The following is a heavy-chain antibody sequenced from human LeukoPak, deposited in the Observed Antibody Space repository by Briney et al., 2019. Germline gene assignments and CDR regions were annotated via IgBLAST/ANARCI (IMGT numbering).Heavy chain of an antibody. V-gene: IGHV4-34*01. J-gene: IGHJ4*02. Sequence: IPSETLSLTCAVYGGSFSGYYWSWIRQPPGKGLEWIGEINHSGSTNYNPSLKSRVTISLDTSKNQFSLKLSSVTAADTAVYYCAGHHPRNTVDFWGQGTLVTVSS. D-gene: IGHD2/OR15-2a*01. CDR3: AGHHPRNTVDF. CDR1: GGSFSGYY. CDR2: INHSGST.